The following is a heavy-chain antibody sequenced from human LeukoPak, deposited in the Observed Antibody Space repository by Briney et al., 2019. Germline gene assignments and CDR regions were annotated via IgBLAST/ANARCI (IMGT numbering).Heavy chain of an antibody. D-gene: IGHD4-23*01. Sequence: ASVKVSCKASGYNFTSYDINWVRQATGQGLEWMGWMQPHSGDTGFAQKFQGRVTITRDTSISSVYMEVSSLTSEDTAVYYCANGGNFLLGYWGQETLVTVSS. J-gene: IGHJ4*02. CDR3: ANGGNFLLGY. CDR1: GYNFTSYD. CDR2: MQPHSGDT. V-gene: IGHV1-8*01.